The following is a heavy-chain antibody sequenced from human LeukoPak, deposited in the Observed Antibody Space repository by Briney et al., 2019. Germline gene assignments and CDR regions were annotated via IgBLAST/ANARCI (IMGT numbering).Heavy chain of an antibody. CDR1: GYTFTGYY. CDR2: INPNSGGT. D-gene: IGHD5-18*01. CDR3: ARREYSYGYHFDY. J-gene: IGHJ4*02. V-gene: IGHV1-2*02. Sequence: ASVKVSCKASGYTFTGYYMHWVRQAPGQGLEWMGWINPNSGGTNYAQKFQGRVTMTRDTSISTAYMELSRLRSDDTAVYYCARREYSYGYHFDYWGQGTLVTVS.